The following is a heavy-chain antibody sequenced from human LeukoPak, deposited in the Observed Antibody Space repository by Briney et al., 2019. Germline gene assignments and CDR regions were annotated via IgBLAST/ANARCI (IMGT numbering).Heavy chain of an antibody. J-gene: IGHJ4*02. CDR3: ARDLRRIAAYYFDY. V-gene: IGHV3-74*03. Sequence: PGGSLRLSCAASGFTFSRYWMHWVRQAPGKGLMWVSRISPDGSTTLYADSVKGRFTISRDNAKNTLYLQMNSLGAEDTAVYYCARDLRRIAAYYFDYWGQGTLVTVSS. CDR1: GFTFSRYW. CDR2: ISPDGSTT. D-gene: IGHD6-25*01.